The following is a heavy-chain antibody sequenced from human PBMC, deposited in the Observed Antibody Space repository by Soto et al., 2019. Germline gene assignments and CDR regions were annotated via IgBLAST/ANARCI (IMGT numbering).Heavy chain of an antibody. CDR3: ANVFYDSSGYFVYYFDY. D-gene: IGHD3-22*01. CDR2: IYPGDSDT. CDR1: GYSVTSYW. V-gene: IGHV5-51*01. J-gene: IGHJ4*02. Sequence: GESLKISCKGSGYSVTSYWIGWVRQMPGKGLEWMGIIYPGDSDTRYSPSFQGQVTISADKSISTVYLQWSSLKASDTAMYYCANVFYDSSGYFVYYFDYWGQGTLVTV.